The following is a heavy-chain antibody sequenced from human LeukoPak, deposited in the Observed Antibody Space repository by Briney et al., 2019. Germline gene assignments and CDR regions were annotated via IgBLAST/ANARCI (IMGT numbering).Heavy chain of an antibody. CDR3: ARASGYSYH. J-gene: IGHJ5*02. D-gene: IGHD5-18*01. CDR1: GYSISSGYY. CDR2: IYHSGST. V-gene: IGHV4-38-2*02. Sequence: SETLSLTCTVSGYSISSGYYWGGIRQHPGKGLEWIGSIYHSGSTYYNPSLKSRVTISVDTSKNQFSLKLSSVTAADTAVYYCARASGYSYHWGQGTLVTVSS.